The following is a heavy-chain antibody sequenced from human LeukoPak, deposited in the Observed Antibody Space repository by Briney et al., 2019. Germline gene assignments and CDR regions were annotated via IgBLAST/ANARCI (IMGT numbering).Heavy chain of an antibody. D-gene: IGHD1-7*01. J-gene: IGHJ4*02. V-gene: IGHV3-9*01. CDR3: AKDVAGIRNYGFDF. Sequence: GGSLRLSCAASGFTFHDYAMHWVRQAPGRGLEWVSGITWNSGYIVYADSVKGRFTVSRDNAQNSLYLQMNSLRPEDTALYYCAKDVAGIRNYGFDFWGQGTLVTVSS. CDR1: GFTFHDYA. CDR2: ITWNSGYI.